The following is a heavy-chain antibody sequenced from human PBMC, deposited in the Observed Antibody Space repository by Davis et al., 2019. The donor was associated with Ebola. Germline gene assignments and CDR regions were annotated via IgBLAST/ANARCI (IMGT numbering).Heavy chain of an antibody. CDR2: ISPYNGNT. CDR3: AREVGYSGYERLDY. D-gene: IGHD5-12*01. V-gene: IGHV1-18*01. Sequence: AASVKVSCKASGYTFTTYGISWVRQAPGQGLEWMGWISPYNGNTNYAQKLQGRVTMTTDTSTSTAYMELRSLRSDDTAVYYCAREVGYSGYERLDYWGQGTLVTVSS. CDR1: GYTFTTYG. J-gene: IGHJ4*02.